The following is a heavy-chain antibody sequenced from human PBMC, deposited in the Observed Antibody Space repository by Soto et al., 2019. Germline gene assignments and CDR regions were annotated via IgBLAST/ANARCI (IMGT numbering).Heavy chain of an antibody. CDR1: GYTFTSYW. Sequence: PXGALKISCKACGYTFTSYWIAWVRQMPGKGLEWMGIIYPGDSDTRYSPSFQGQVSISVDKSISTAYLQWSSLKSSDTAIYYCARHTHPGSSAYGIDYWGQGTLVTVSS. V-gene: IGHV5-51*01. J-gene: IGHJ4*02. CDR2: IYPGDSDT. CDR3: ARHTHPGSSAYGIDY. D-gene: IGHD6-6*01.